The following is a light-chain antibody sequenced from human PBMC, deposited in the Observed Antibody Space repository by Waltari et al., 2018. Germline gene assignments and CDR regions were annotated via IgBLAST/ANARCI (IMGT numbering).Light chain of an antibody. J-gene: IGLJ2*01. CDR1: SSNIGSNY. V-gene: IGLV1-47*01. CDR3: AAWDDSLSGRV. Sequence: QSVLTQPPSASGTPGQRVTISCSGSSSNIGSNYVYWYQQLPGTAPKLLIYRNNQRPSGVPDRFSGSKSSTSASLAISGLRSEDEADYYCAAWDDSLSGRVFGGGTKLTVL. CDR2: RNN.